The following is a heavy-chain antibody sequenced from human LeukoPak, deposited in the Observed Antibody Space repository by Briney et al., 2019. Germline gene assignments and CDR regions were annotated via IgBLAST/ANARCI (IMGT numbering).Heavy chain of an antibody. D-gene: IGHD6-19*01. CDR1: GFTFSSYW. V-gene: IGHV3-7*01. CDR3: ARTGYSSGGAPDY. J-gene: IGHJ4*02. Sequence: GGSLRLSCAASGFTFSSYWVSWVRQAPGKGLEWVANIKQDGSEKYYVDSVKGRFTISRDNAKNSLYLQMNSLRAEDTAVYYCARTGYSSGGAPDYWGQGTLVTVSS. CDR2: IKQDGSEK.